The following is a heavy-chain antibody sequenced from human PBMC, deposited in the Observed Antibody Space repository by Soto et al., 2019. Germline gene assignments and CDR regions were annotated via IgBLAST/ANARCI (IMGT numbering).Heavy chain of an antibody. V-gene: IGHV4-39*01. CDR2: IFYSGST. CDR1: GGAISSSSYD. Sequence: QVQLQESGPGLVKPSETLSLTCTVSGGAISSSSYDWGWIRQPPGKGLEWIGSIFYSGSTYYNPSFQSRVTISVDTSTNQFSLKLRSVTAADTAVYYCARIVRGIVITYYYMDVWGKGTTVTVSS. J-gene: IGHJ6*03. D-gene: IGHD2-21*01. CDR3: ARIVRGIVITYYYMDV.